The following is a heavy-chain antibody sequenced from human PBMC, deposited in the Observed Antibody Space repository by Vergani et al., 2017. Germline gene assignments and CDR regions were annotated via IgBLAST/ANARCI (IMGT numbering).Heavy chain of an antibody. V-gene: IGHV3-30*02. Sequence: QVQLVEWGGGVVPTGGSLRNSCTASGFIFSSHGMHWVRQAPGKVLEWVAFIRYDGSRRDYGESVKGRFTISRDNSKNTLYLQMNRLIAEDTAVDYCAKGHHPGYYPYFDYWGQGTLVTVSS. CDR1: GFIFSSHG. J-gene: IGHJ4*02. CDR2: IRYDGSRR. CDR3: AKGHHPGYYPYFDY. D-gene: IGHD3-22*01.